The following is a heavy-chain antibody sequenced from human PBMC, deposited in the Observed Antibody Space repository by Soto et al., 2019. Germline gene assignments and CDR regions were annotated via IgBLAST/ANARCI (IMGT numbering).Heavy chain of an antibody. Sequence: QVQLVQSRGEVKKPGASVKVSCKTSGYSFTTYGISWVRQAPGQGLEWMGWISGYNGNTTYAQKPQGRVTMTTDTSTRTPYMELRSLRSDDTAVYYCAREGPAPYYYYGMDVWGQGSTVTVSS. CDR1: GYSFTTYG. V-gene: IGHV1-18*01. J-gene: IGHJ6*02. CDR2: ISGYNGNT. CDR3: AREGPAPYYYYGMDV.